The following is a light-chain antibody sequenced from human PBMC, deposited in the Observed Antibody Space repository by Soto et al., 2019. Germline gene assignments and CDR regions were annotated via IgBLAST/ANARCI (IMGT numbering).Light chain of an antibody. CDR1: QSVRSSY. V-gene: IGKV3-20*01. CDR2: GAS. J-gene: IGKJ4*01. Sequence: EIVLTQSPGTLSLSPGERATLSCRASQSVRSSYLAWYQQKPGQAPRLLIYGASSRATGIPDRFSGSGSGTDFTLTISRLEPEDFAVYYCQHYGRSPAFGGGTKVEIK. CDR3: QHYGRSPA.